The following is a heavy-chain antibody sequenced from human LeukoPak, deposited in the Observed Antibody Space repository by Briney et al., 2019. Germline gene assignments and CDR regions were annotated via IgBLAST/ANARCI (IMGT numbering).Heavy chain of an antibody. CDR1: GFTVSSNY. CDR3: ARDAWAGRAGY. V-gene: IGHV3-53*01. CDR2: IYSAGRT. D-gene: IGHD7-27*01. Sequence: GGSLRLSCAASGFTVSSNYMSWVRQAPGKGLEWVSVIYSAGRTYYADSVKGRFTISRDNSKNTLYLQMNSLRAEDTAMYYCARDAWAGRAGYWGQGILVTVSS. J-gene: IGHJ4*02.